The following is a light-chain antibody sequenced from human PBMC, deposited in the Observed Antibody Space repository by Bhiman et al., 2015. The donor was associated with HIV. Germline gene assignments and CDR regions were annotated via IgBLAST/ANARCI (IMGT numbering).Light chain of an antibody. CDR1: TSNTGIGYD. J-gene: IGLJ1*01. CDR2: GNI. V-gene: IGLV1-40*01. Sequence: QSVLTQPPSVSGALGQRVTISCTGSTSNTGIGYDVHWYQQVPGTAPRLLIYGNINRPSGVPDRFSGSKSGTSASLAITGLQAEDEADYYCQSYDSSLYVFGTGTKVTVL. CDR3: QSYDSSLYV.